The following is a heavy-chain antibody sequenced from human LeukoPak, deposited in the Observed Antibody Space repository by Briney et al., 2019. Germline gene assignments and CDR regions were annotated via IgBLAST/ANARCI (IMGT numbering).Heavy chain of an antibody. CDR1: GFTFSSYP. CDR3: ARDLGYASETNYGMDV. D-gene: IGHD3-10*01. J-gene: IGHJ6*02. Sequence: GRSLRLSCAPSGFTFSSYPMHWVRQAPGKGLEWVAVISYDESNKYYADSVKGRFTISRDNSKNTLYLQMNSLRAEDTAVYYCARDLGYASETNYGMDVRGQGTTVTVFS. V-gene: IGHV3-30-3*01. CDR2: ISYDESNK.